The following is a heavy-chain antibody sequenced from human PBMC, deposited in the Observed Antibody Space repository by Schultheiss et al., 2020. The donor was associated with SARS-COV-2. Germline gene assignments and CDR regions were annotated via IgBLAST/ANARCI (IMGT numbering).Heavy chain of an antibody. D-gene: IGHD2-2*01. V-gene: IGHV5-51*01. CDR3: ARQWYQLSEHFDY. CDR1: GYTFTSYG. Sequence: KVSCKASGYTFTSYGISWVRQMPGKGLEWMGIIYPGDYDTTYSPSFQDQVTISADKSISTAYLQWSSLKASDTAMYYCARQWYQLSEHFDYWGQGTLVTVAS. CDR2: IYPGDYDT. J-gene: IGHJ4*02.